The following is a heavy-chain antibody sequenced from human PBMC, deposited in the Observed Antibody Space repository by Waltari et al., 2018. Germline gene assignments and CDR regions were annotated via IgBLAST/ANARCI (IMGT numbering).Heavy chain of an antibody. CDR2: ISYDGSNK. CDR1: GFTFSSYA. J-gene: IGHJ4*02. V-gene: IGHV3-30*07. Sequence: QVQLVESGGGVVQPGRSLRLSCAASGFTFSSYAMHWVRQAPGKGLEWVAVISYDGSNKYYADSVKGRFTISRDNSKNTLYLQMNSLRAEDTAVYYCFTPFDYWGQGTLVTVSS. CDR3: FTPFDY.